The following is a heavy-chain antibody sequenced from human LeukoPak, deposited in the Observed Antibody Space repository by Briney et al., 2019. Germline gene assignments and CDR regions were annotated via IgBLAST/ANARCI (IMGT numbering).Heavy chain of an antibody. CDR1: GYTFTGYY. V-gene: IGHV1-2*02. CDR2: INPSSGGT. Sequence: ASVKVSCKASGYTFTGYYMHWVRQAPGQGLEWMGWINPSSGGTNYAQKFQGRVTMTRDTSISTAYMELSRLRSDDTAVYYCAIIAAAGPYYFDYWGQGTLVTVSS. CDR3: AIIAAAGPYYFDY. J-gene: IGHJ4*02. D-gene: IGHD6-13*01.